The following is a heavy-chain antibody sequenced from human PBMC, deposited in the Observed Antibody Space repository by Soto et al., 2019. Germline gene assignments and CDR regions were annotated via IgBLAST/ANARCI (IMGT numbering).Heavy chain of an antibody. D-gene: IGHD5-18*01. V-gene: IGHV4-59*01. CDR2: IYYSGST. CDR1: GGSISSYY. Sequence: SETLSLTCTVSGGSISSYYWSWIRQPPGKGLEWIGYIYYSGSTNYNPSLKSRVTISVDTSKNQFSLKLSSVTAADTAVYYCARDNGYSYGNTFPHWGQVTLVTVSS. CDR3: ARDNGYSYGNTFPH. J-gene: IGHJ4*02.